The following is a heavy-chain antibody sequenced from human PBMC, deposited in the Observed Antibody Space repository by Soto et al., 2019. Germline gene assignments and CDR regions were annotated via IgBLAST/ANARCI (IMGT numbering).Heavy chain of an antibody. V-gene: IGHV1-8*01. Sequence: GASVKVSCKASGYTFTSYDINWVRQATGQGLEWMGWMNPNSGNTGYAQKFQGRATMTRNTSISTAYMELSSLRSEDTAVYYCARKWELLGKANYGMDVWGQGTTVTVSS. D-gene: IGHD1-26*01. CDR2: MNPNSGNT. J-gene: IGHJ6*02. CDR1: GYTFTSYD. CDR3: ARKWELLGKANYGMDV.